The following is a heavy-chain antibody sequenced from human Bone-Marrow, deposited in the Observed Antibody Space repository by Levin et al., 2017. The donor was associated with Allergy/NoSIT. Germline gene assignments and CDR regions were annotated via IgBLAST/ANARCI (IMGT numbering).Heavy chain of an antibody. Sequence: PGGSLRLSCAASGASELTLSRHSIHWVRQPPGKGLEWVAVISDDGSNKYFADSVKGRFTISRDNSKNTVSLQLNSLRADDTDLYYCARQPLYQHYSAGYYIDSWGRGTLVTVSS. V-gene: IGHV3-30-3*01. CDR3: ARQPLYQHYSAGYYIDS. CDR2: ISDDGSNK. CDR1: GASELTLSRHS. D-gene: IGHD2-15*01. J-gene: IGHJ4*02.